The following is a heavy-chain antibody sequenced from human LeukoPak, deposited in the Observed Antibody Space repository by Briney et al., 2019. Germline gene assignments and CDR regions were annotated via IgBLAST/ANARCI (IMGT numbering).Heavy chain of an antibody. J-gene: IGHJ4*02. CDR1: GFIFSNYG. CDR2: IRNDGSMK. V-gene: IGHV3-30*02. Sequence: GGSLRLSCAASGFIFSNYGMHWVRQTPAKGLEWVAFIRNDGSMKYYADSVKGRFTISRDNSKNTLYLQMNSLRAEDTAVYYCARVTLTGYYAFDYWGQGTLVTVSS. D-gene: IGHD3-9*01. CDR3: ARVTLTGYYAFDY.